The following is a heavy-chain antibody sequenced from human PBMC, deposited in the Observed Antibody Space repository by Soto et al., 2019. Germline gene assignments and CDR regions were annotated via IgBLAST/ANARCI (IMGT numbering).Heavy chain of an antibody. CDR1: GGSFSGYY. Sequence: SETLSLTCAVYGGSFSGYYWSWIRQPPGKGLEWIGEINHSGSTNYNPSLKSRVTISVDTSKNQFSLKLSSVTAADTAVYYCARIVVVAATEQAYYYYYYMDVWGKGTTVTVSS. V-gene: IGHV4-34*01. CDR2: INHSGST. J-gene: IGHJ6*03. D-gene: IGHD2-15*01. CDR3: ARIVVVAATEQAYYYYYYMDV.